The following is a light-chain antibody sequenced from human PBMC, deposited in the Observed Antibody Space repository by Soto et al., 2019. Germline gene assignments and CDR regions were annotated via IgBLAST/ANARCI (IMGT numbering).Light chain of an antibody. V-gene: IGKV1-16*01. Sequence: DIQMTQSPSSLSASVGDRVTITCRASQEISNHLAWFQQKPGKPPKYLIYDASGLQSGVPSRFSGSGSGTDFTLTISSLQPEEFATYYCQQYHNYPVTSGGGTKVEIK. CDR1: QEISNH. CDR3: QQYHNYPVT. CDR2: DAS. J-gene: IGKJ4*01.